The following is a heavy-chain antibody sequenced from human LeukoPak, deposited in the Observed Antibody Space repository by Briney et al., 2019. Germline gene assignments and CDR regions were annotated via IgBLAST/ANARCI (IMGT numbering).Heavy chain of an antibody. J-gene: IGHJ6*02. CDR1: GFTFSSYA. CDR3: AKEDTVTTWGTYYYSGMDV. CDR2: ISGSGGST. D-gene: IGHD4-11*01. V-gene: IGHV3-23*01. Sequence: GGSLRLSCAASGFTFSSYAMSWVRQAPGKGLEWVSAISGSGGSTYYADSVKGRFTISRDNSRNTLYLQMNSLRAEDMAVYYCAKEDTVTTWGTYYYSGMDVWGQGTTVTVSS.